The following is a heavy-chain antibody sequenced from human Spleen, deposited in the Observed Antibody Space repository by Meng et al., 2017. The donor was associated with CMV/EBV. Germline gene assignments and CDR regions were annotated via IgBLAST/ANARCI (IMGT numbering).Heavy chain of an antibody. CDR3: ARASNKADIVVVPAAILDY. Sequence: FSSDSTQWLRRAPGKGLELVAVISYDGSNKYYADSEKGRVTISRDNSKNTLYRQMNSLRAEDTAVYYCARASNKADIVVVPAAILDYWGQGTLVTVSS. D-gene: IGHD2-2*02. J-gene: IGHJ4*02. V-gene: IGHV3-30*04. CDR2: ISYDGSNK. CDR1: FSSDS.